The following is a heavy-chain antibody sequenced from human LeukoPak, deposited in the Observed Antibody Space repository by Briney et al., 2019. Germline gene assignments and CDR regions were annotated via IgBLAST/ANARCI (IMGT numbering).Heavy chain of an antibody. CDR3: ARSSGIFQH. J-gene: IGHJ1*01. Sequence: GGSLRLSCAASGFTFSSYEMNWVRQAPGKGLEWVSYISSSGSTIYYADSVKGRFTISRDNAKNSLYPQMNSLRAEDTAVYYCARSSGIFQHCGQGTLVTVSS. CDR1: GFTFSSYE. CDR2: ISSSGSTI. V-gene: IGHV3-48*03. D-gene: IGHD6-19*01.